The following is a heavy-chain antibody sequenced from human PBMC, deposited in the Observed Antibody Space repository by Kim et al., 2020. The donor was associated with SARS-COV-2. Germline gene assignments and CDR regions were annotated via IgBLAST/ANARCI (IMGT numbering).Heavy chain of an antibody. J-gene: IGHJ4*02. Sequence: GGSLRLSCAASGFIFSDYAINWVRQAPGKGLEWVSTISGNSGTYYADSVKGRFFISRDNSKNTYLQMTTLRADDTAVYYCSKGRSSNAWSSNDQWGQGTLVTVSS. CDR3: SKGRSSNAWSSNDQ. CDR2: ISGNSGT. D-gene: IGHD2-2*01. CDR1: GFIFSDYA. V-gene: IGHV3-23*01.